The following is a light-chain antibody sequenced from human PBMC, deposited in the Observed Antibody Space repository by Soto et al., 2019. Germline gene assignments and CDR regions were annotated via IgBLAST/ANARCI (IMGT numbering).Light chain of an antibody. J-gene: IGLJ1*01. CDR1: SCDIGANNY. V-gene: IGLV2-14*03. Sequence: QPLLSHPGPVSESPGQSITISCTGTSCDIGANNYVFWYQQHPGKAPKLMIYDVSDRASGASSRFSGSKSGNTASLTISGLLPEDEADYYCSSFTFSSTFFGTGTKVTVL. CDR2: DVS. CDR3: SSFTFSSTF.